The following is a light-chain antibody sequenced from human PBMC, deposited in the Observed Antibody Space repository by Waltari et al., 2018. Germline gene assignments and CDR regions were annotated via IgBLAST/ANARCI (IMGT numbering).Light chain of an antibody. CDR3: QNRRDWPLLT. CDR2: VAS. Sequence: VLTQSPATLSLSPGDRATLSCRASQNIGDYLAWYQQKPGQAPRLLISVASNRATGVPARFSGSGSGTDFTLTISSLEPEDFAVYYCQNRRDWPLLTFGGGTKVEIK. V-gene: IGKV3-11*01. J-gene: IGKJ4*01. CDR1: QNIGDY.